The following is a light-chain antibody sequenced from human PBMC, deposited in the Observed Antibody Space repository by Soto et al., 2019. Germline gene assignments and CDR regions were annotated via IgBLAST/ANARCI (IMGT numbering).Light chain of an antibody. CDR3: QQYNSYPLT. Sequence: DIQKTQCPSTLPASVGDRVTITCRASESVSNWLAWYQQYPGKAPKLLIYMASRLQTGVPSRFSGSGSGTEFTLNIGSLQPDDFATYYCQQYNSYPLTFGGGTKV. CDR2: MAS. J-gene: IGKJ4*01. V-gene: IGKV1-5*03. CDR1: ESVSNW.